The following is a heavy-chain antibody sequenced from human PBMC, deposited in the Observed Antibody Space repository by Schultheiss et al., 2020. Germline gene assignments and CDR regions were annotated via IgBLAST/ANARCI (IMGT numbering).Heavy chain of an antibody. CDR2: ISSSSSTI. D-gene: IGHD6-19*01. V-gene: IGHV3-48*01. CDR1: GFTFSSYS. Sequence: GGSLRLSCAASGFTFSSYSMNWVRQAPGKGLEWVSYISSSSSTIYYADSVKGRFTISRDNAKNTLYLQMNSLRAEDTAVYYCAKGELVAGMMDYWGQGALVTVSS. J-gene: IGHJ4*02. CDR3: AKGELVAGMMDY.